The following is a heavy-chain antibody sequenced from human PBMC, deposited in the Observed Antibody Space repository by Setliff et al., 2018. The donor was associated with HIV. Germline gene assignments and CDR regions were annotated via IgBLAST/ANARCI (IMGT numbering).Heavy chain of an antibody. Sequence: PGESLKISCKGSGSSFTSHWIGWVRQMPGKGLEWMGVIYLGDSDTRYSPSFQGQVTISADKSINTAYLQWSSLQASDTAMYYCARKSAEATNWFDPWGQGTLVTVSS. CDR3: ARKSAEATNWFDP. J-gene: IGHJ5*02. V-gene: IGHV5-51*01. D-gene: IGHD6-19*01. CDR1: GSSFTSHW. CDR2: IYLGDSDT.